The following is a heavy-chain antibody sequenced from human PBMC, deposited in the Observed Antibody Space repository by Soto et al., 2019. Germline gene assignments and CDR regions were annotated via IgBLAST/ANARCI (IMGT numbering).Heavy chain of an antibody. D-gene: IGHD1-26*01. CDR3: AKDKIGGSYLGPFDY. J-gene: IGHJ4*02. V-gene: IGHV3-30*18. CDR2: ISYDGSNK. CDR1: GFTFSSYG. Sequence: PGGSLRLSCAASGFTFSSYGMHWVRQAPGKGLEWVAVISYDGSNKYYADSVKGRFTISRDNSKNTLYLQMNSLRAEDTAVYYCAKDKIGGSYLGPFDYWGQGT.